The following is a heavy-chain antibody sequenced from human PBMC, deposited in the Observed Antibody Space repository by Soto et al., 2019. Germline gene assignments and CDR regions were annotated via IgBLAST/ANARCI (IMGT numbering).Heavy chain of an antibody. J-gene: IGHJ6*02. V-gene: IGHV5-51*01. D-gene: IGHD3-10*01. CDR1: GYSFTSYW. CDR3: ARHGGLGGLGRHPYYYYGMDV. Sequence: GESLKISCKGSGYSFTSYWIGWVRQMPGKGLEWMGIIYPGDSDTRYSPSFQGQVTISADKSISTAYLQWSSLKASDTAMYYCARHGGLGGLGRHPYYYYGMDVWGQGTTVTVSS. CDR2: IYPGDSDT.